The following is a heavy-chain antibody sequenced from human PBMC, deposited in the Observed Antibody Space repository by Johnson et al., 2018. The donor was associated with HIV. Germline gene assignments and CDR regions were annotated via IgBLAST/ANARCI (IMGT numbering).Heavy chain of an antibody. D-gene: IGHD3-3*01. CDR1: GFTFSDYY. CDR2: ISSSGSII. CDR3: ARDPLFGVVLGGAMLQISTFDP. Sequence: QVQLVESGGDLVKPGGSLRLSCAASGFTFSDYYMTWIRLAPGKGLEWVSYISSSGSIINYADSMKGRFTISRDNARKSLYLQMNSLRADDTAVYYCARDPLFGVVLGGAMLQISTFDPWGQGTMVTVSS. V-gene: IGHV3-11*04. J-gene: IGHJ3*01.